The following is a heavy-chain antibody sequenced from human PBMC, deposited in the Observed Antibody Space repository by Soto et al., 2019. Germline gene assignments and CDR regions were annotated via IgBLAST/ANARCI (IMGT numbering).Heavy chain of an antibody. CDR3: ARHRLQQLDGYYYGMDV. V-gene: IGHV4-59*08. D-gene: IGHD6-13*01. CDR1: GGSTSSYY. J-gene: IGHJ6*02. CDR2: IYYSGST. Sequence: PSETLSLTCSVSGGSTSSYYWSWIRQPPGKGLEWIGYIYYSGSTNYNPSLKSRVTISVDTSKNQFSLKLSSVTAADTAVYYCARHRLQQLDGYYYGMDVWGQGTTVTVSS.